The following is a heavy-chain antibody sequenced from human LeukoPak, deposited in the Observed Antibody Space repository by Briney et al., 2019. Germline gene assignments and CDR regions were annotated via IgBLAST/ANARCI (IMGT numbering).Heavy chain of an antibody. D-gene: IGHD4-17*01. CDR1: GGSISSGSYY. CDR2: IYTSGST. Sequence: PSQTLSLTCTVSGGSISSGSYYWSWIRQPAGKGLEWIGRIYTSGSTNYNPSLKSRVTISVDTSKNQFSLKLSSVTAADTAVYYCARAKIYGEVDYWGQGTLVTVSS. CDR3: ARAKIYGEVDY. V-gene: IGHV4-61*02. J-gene: IGHJ4*02.